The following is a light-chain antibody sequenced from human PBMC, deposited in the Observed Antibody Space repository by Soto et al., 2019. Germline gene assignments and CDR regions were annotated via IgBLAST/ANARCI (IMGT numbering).Light chain of an antibody. CDR3: QQYNSFSPYT. J-gene: IGKJ2*01. V-gene: IGKV3-15*01. CDR2: GAS. CDR1: QSLSSN. Sequence: EIVMTQSPATLSVSPGERATLSCRASQSLSSNLAWYQQNPGQAPRLLISGASTRATGIPARFSGSGSGTEFTLTISSLQSEDFASYYCQQYNSFSPYTFGQGTKLEI.